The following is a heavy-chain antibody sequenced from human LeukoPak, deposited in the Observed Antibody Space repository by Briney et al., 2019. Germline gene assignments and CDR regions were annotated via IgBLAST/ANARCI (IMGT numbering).Heavy chain of an antibody. D-gene: IGHD3-10*01. CDR2: IYYSGSI. CDR1: GGAISSSSYY. V-gene: IGHV4-39*01. J-gene: IGHJ5*02. CDR3: ARNPRNYGAGIINWFDP. Sequence: SETLSLTCTVSGGAISSSSYYWSWIRQPPGKGLEWIGSIYYSGSIYYNSSLKSRVTISVDTSKNQFSLKLSSVTAADTAVYYCARNPRNYGAGIINWFDPWGQGALVTVSS.